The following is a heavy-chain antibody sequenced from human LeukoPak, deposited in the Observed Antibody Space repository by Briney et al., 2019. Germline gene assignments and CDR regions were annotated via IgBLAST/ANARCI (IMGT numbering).Heavy chain of an antibody. CDR2: ISYDGSNK. Sequence: PGGSLRLSCAASGFTFSSYGMYWVRQAPGKGLEWVAVISYDGSNKYYADSVKGRFTISRVNSKNTLYLQMNSLRAEDTAVYYCARTTTFAPHFDYWGQGTLVTVSS. J-gene: IGHJ4*02. V-gene: IGHV3-30*03. CDR1: GFTFSSYG. D-gene: IGHD1-1*01. CDR3: ARTTTFAPHFDY.